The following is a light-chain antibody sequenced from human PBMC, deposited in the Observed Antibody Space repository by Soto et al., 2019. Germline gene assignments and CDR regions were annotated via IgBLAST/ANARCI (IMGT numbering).Light chain of an antibody. CDR3: QQHDSSPWM. J-gene: IGKJ1*01. CDR1: QSVSNTY. CDR2: GAS. V-gene: IGKV3-20*01. Sequence: EVVLTQSPGTLSLSPGERATLSCRASQSVSNTYVAWYQHIPGQTPRLLIYGASNRATGIPDRFSGSGSGTDFTLTISRLEPEDFAVYYCQQHDSSPWMFGQGTKVEIE.